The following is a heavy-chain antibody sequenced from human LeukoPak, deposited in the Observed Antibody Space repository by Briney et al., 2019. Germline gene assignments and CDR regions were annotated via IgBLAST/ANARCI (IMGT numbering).Heavy chain of an antibody. V-gene: IGHV3-53*01. CDR3: ARGSSIAARPSDH. Sequence: GGSLRLSCAASGFTFSSYAMSWVRQAPGKGLEWVSVIYSGGSTYYADSVKGRFTISRDNSKNTLYLQMNSLRAEDTAVYYCARGSSIAARPSDHWGQGTLVTVSS. D-gene: IGHD6-6*01. J-gene: IGHJ5*02. CDR2: IYSGGST. CDR1: GFTFSSYA.